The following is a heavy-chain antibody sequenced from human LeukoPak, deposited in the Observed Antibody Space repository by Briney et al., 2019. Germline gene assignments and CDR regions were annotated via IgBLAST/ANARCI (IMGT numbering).Heavy chain of an antibody. V-gene: IGHV3-15*05. Sequence: GGSLRLSSAASGFTFTSAWMVWVRQAPGKGLEWVGRIKSNLDGGTTDFAAPVKGRFSISRDDLARTLYLQMNNLKADDTGVYYCTTDFSHFDFSSGYYSYRGKGSLVTVSS. J-gene: IGHJ4*02. CDR1: GFTFTSAW. CDR3: TTDFSHFDFSSGYYSY. D-gene: IGHD3-3*01. CDR2: IKSNLDGGTT.